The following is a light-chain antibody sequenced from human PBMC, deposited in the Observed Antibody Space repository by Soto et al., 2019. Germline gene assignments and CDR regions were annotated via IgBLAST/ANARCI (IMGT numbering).Light chain of an antibody. Sequence: EIVMTQSPATLSVSPGERATLSCRASQSVSSNLAWYQQKPGQAPRLLIYGASTRATGIPARFSGSGSGTEFTLTISSLQSEDFATYYCQQANSVLTFGGGTKVEIK. CDR1: QSVSSN. CDR3: QQANSVLT. V-gene: IGKV3-15*01. J-gene: IGKJ4*01. CDR2: GAS.